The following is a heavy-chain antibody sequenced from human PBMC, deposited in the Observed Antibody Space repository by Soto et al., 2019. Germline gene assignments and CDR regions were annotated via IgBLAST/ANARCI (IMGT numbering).Heavy chain of an antibody. V-gene: IGHV2-70*01. CDR3: ARAGGVAAPFDY. J-gene: IGHJ4*02. CDR1: RFSLSTSGMC. Sequence: SVPTLVNPPQTLTLTCTFCRFSLSTSGMCVSWIRQPPGKALEWLALIDWDDDKYYSTSLKTKLTISKDTSKNQVVLTMTNMDPVDTATYYCARAGGVAAPFDYWGQGTLVTVSS. D-gene: IGHD6-13*01. CDR2: IDWDDDK.